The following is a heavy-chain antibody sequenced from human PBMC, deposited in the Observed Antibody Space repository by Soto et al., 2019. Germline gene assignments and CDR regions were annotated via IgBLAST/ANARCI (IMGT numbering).Heavy chain of an antibody. V-gene: IGHV1-69*13. J-gene: IGHJ6*02. Sequence: GASVKVSCKASGGTFSSYAISWVRQAPGQGLEWMGGIIPIFGTANYAQKFQGRVTITADESTSTAYMELSSLRSEDTAVYYCARAGVLYSDSSGFVVYYGMDDWGQGTTVTVSS. CDR2: IIPIFGTA. D-gene: IGHD3-22*01. CDR1: GGTFSSYA. CDR3: ARAGVLYSDSSGFVVYYGMDD.